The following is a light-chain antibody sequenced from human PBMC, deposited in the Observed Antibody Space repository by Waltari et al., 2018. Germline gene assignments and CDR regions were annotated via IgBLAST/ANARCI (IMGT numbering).Light chain of an antibody. CDR1: SRDVGGTDF. Sequence: QSALTPPPSASGSPGQSVTISCTGTSRDVGGTDFVFWYQQSPGKAPTLMIYEVTKRPSGVPDRFSGSKSGNTASLTVSGLQAEDEADYYCSSYAGSNNYVLFGGGTKLTVL. CDR2: EVT. CDR3: SSYAGSNNYVL. V-gene: IGLV2-8*01. J-gene: IGLJ2*01.